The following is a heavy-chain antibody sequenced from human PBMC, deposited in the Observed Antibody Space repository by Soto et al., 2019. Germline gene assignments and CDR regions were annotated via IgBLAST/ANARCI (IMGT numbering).Heavy chain of an antibody. CDR1: GYSFASYW. CDR3: ASRSTSSFNYYYYYGMDV. D-gene: IGHD2-2*01. Sequence: PGVSLKISSKGSGYSFASYWISWVRQMPGKGLEWMGRIDPSDSYTNYSPSFQGHVTISADKSISTAYLQWSSLKASDTAMYYCASRSTSSFNYYYYYGMDVWGQGTTVTVSS. J-gene: IGHJ6*02. CDR2: IDPSDSYT. V-gene: IGHV5-10-1*01.